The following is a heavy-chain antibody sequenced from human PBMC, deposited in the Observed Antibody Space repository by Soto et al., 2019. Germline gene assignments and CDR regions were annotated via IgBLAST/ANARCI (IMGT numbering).Heavy chain of an antibody. CDR2: IYYSGST. J-gene: IGHJ6*02. CDR3: ARVPDCSSTSCYGWGYYYYGMDV. Sequence: SETLSLTCTVSGGSISSGGYYWSWIRQHPGKGLEWIGYIYYSGSTNYNPSLKSRVTISVDKSKNQFSLKLSPVTAADTAVYYCARVPDCSSTSCYGWGYYYYGMDVWGQGTTVTVSS. CDR1: GGSISSGGYY. D-gene: IGHD2-2*01. V-gene: IGHV4-31*03.